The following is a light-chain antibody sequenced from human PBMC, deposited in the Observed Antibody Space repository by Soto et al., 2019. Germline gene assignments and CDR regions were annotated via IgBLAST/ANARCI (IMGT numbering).Light chain of an antibody. CDR2: GAS. V-gene: IGKV3-20*01. CDR1: QVIGSRY. CDR3: QQFGSSIPHT. J-gene: IGKJ2*01. Sequence: ESVMTQSPGTLSLSPGERATISCRASQVIGSRYLAWYHQKSGQAPRLLIYGASSRATGIPDRFSGSGSGTDFTLTISRLEPEDFGVYYCQQFGSSIPHTFGQGTKLELK.